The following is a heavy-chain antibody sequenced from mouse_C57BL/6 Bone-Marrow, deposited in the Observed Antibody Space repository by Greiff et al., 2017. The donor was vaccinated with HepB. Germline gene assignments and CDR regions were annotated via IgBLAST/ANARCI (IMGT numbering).Heavy chain of an antibody. V-gene: IGHV5-9-1*02. CDR1: GFTFSSYA. CDR2: ISSGGDYI. D-gene: IGHD1-3*01. J-gene: IGHJ1*03. Sequence: EVKVEESGEGLVKPGGSLKLSCAASGFTFSSYAMSWVRKTPEKRLEWVAYISSGGDYIYYADTVKGRFTISRDNARNTLYLQMSSLKSEDTAMYYCTKVLGAFDVWGTGTTVTVSS. CDR3: TKVLGAFDV.